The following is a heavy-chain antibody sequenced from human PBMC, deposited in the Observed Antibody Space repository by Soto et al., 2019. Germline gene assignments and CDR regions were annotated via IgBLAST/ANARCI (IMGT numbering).Heavy chain of an antibody. J-gene: IGHJ6*02. CDR3: AREYTAWPLAYGLDV. CDR2: ISSRSDI. D-gene: IGHD2-2*02. V-gene: IGHV3-21*01. CDR1: GFTFSTYS. Sequence: PGGSLRLSCVGSGFTFSTYSINWVRQAPGKGLEWVSSISSRSDIYYADSVKGRFTISRDNAKNSVSLQMSSLRAEDTAVYYCAREYTAWPLAYGLDVWGQGTTVTVSS.